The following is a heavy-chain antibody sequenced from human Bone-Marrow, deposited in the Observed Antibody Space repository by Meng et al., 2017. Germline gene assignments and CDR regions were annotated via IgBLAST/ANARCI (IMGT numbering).Heavy chain of an antibody. Sequence: ASVKVSCKASGYTFTSYDINWVRQATGQGLEWMGWMNPNSGNTGYAQKFQGRVTITRNTSISTAYMELSSLRSEDTAVYYCARANREGYSSSWSWLGYYYYGMDVWGQGTTVTVSS. D-gene: IGHD6-13*01. V-gene: IGHV1-8*03. CDR2: MNPNSGNT. CDR3: ARANREGYSSSWSWLGYYYYGMDV. CDR1: GYTFTSYD. J-gene: IGHJ6*02.